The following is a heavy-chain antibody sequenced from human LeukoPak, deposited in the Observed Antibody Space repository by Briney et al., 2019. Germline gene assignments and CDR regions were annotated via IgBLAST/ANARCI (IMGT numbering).Heavy chain of an antibody. CDR3: ARDQSSGPDLDAFDI. D-gene: IGHD3-22*01. CDR2: IIPIFGTA. Sequence: SVKVSCKASGGTLSSYAISWVRQAPGQGLEWMGGIIPIFGTANYAQKFQGRVTITADESTSTAYMELSSLRSEDTAVYYCARDQSSGPDLDAFDIWGQGTMVTVSS. CDR1: GGTLSSYA. V-gene: IGHV1-69*01. J-gene: IGHJ3*02.